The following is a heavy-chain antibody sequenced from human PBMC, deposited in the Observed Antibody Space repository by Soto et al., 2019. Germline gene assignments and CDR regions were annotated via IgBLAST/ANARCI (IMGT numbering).Heavy chain of an antibody. CDR2: ISYDGSNK. J-gene: IGHJ4*02. V-gene: IGHV3-30*03. Sequence: RLSCAASGFTFSSYGMHWVRQAPGKGLEWVALISYDGSNKYYADSVKGRFTISRDNSKNTLYLQMNSLRTEDTAVYYCASERLAVLRSVLDYWGQGTLVTVSS. CDR1: GFTFSSYG. D-gene: IGHD2-8*02. CDR3: ASERLAVLRSVLDY.